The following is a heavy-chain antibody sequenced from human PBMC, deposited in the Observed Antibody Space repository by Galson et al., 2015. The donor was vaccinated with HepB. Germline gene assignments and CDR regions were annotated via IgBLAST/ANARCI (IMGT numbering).Heavy chain of an antibody. CDR1: GDSFIELL. CDR3: ATVRGYDNSGYYWVFDY. V-gene: IGHV1-24*01. CDR2: LDPGDGET. D-gene: IGHD3-22*01. Sequence: SVKVSCKVSGDSFIELLIHWVRQAPGKGLEWMGGLDPGDGETIYAQKFQGRVTMTEDTSVDTAYLELSSLRSEDTAVYYCATVRGYDNSGYYWVFDYWGQGTLVTVSS. J-gene: IGHJ4*02.